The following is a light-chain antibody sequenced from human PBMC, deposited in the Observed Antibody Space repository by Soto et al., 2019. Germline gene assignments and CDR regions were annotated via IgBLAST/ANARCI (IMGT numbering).Light chain of an antibody. Sequence: QSALTQPASVSGSPGQSITISCTGTSSDVGAYNYVSWYQQHPGKAPKLMIYDVSNRPSGVSNRFSGSKSGNTASLTISGLQDEDEADYYCSSYTTSRTLYVVFGGGTKLTVL. CDR2: DVS. J-gene: IGLJ2*01. CDR3: SSYTTSRTLYVV. V-gene: IGLV2-14*01. CDR1: SSDVGAYNY.